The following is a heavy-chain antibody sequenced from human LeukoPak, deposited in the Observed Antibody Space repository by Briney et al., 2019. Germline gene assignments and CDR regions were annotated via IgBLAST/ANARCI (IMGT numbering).Heavy chain of an antibody. CDR3: AREEGYSFDY. D-gene: IGHD6-13*01. CDR1: GFTFSSYE. Sequence: PGGSLRLSCAASGFTFSSYEMNWVRQAPGKGLEWVSYISSSGSTIYYADSVKGRFTISRDNAKNSLYLQMNSLRAEDTAVYYCAREEGYSFDYWGQGTLVTVSS. CDR2: ISSSGSTI. V-gene: IGHV3-48*03. J-gene: IGHJ4*02.